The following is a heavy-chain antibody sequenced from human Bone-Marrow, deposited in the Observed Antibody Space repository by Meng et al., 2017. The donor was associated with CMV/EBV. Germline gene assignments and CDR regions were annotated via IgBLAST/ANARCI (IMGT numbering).Heavy chain of an antibody. CDR3: MVVTIFGVVIIGSTQTNDAFDI. CDR1: GYTLTELS. J-gene: IGHJ3*02. CDR2: FDPEDGET. Sequence: ASVKVSCKVSGYTLTELSMHWVRQAPGKGLEWMGGFDPEDGETIYAQKFQGRVTMTEDTSTDTAYMELSSLKSEDTAVYYCMVVTIFGVVIIGSTQTNDAFDIWGQGTMVTVSS. D-gene: IGHD3-3*01. V-gene: IGHV1-24*01.